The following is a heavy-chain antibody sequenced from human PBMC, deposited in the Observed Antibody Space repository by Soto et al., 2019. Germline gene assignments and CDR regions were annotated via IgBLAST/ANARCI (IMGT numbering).Heavy chain of an antibody. J-gene: IGHJ3*02. V-gene: IGHV3-33*01. CDR2: IWYDGSNK. CDR3: ARDEWELSAFAI. CDR1: GFTFSSYG. Sequence: QVQLVESGGGVVQPGRSLRLSCAASGFTFSSYGMHWVGQAPGKGLEWVAVIWYDGSNKYYADSVKGRFTISRDNSKNTLYLQMNSLRAEDTAVYYCARDEWELSAFAIWGQGTMVTVSS. D-gene: IGHD1-26*01.